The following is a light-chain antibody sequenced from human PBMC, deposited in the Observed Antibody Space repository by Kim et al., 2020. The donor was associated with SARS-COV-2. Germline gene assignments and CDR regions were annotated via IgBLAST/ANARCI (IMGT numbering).Light chain of an antibody. Sequence: EIVLTQSPATLSFSPGDRAILSCRASQNIGRYLAWYQQRPGQVPRLLIYEIFNRAAGVPARFSGNGSETDFTLTITSLEPDDFAVYYCHHRANWPALTFGGGTKVEIK. CDR2: EIF. J-gene: IGKJ4*01. V-gene: IGKV3-11*01. CDR1: QNIGRY. CDR3: HHRANWPALT.